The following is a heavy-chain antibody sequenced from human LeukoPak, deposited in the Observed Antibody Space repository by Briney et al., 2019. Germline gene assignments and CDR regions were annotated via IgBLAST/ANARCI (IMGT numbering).Heavy chain of an antibody. V-gene: IGHV3-23*01. CDR3: AKAVTTSVTCPPGS. D-gene: IGHD1-1*01. CDR1: GFTFSSYA. J-gene: IGHJ5*02. Sequence: GGSLSLSRAASGFTFSSYAMTWVRQAPGKGPGGVSAIGGSDSSTYYADSVKGRFSISRDNSKNTMYLQMNSLRAEDTAIYYCAKAVTTSVTCPPGSWGQGTLVTVSS. CDR2: IGGSDSST.